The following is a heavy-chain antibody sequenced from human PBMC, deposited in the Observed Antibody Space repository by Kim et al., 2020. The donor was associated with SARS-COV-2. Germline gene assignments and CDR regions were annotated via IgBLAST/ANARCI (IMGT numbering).Heavy chain of an antibody. J-gene: IGHJ4*02. Sequence: GGSLRLPCAASGFTFSSYAMSWVRQVPGKGLEWVAIFSGSGGNTYYADSVTCRVTISRDNSKNTLYLQMNSLRAEDTAGCYRARRIAAAANYFDCWGQGT. CDR2: FSGSGGNT. V-gene: IGHV3-23*01. CDR1: GFTFSSYA. CDR3: ARRIAAAANYFDC. D-gene: IGHD6-13*01.